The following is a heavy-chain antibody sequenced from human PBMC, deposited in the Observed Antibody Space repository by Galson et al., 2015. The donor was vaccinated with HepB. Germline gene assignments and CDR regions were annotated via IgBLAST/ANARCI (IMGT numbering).Heavy chain of an antibody. V-gene: IGHV3-30*04. CDR3: ARTMRAGQPYFDY. J-gene: IGHJ4*02. Sequence: SLRLSCAASGFTFSSYAMHWVRQAPGKGLEWVALISYDGSNKYYAGSVKGRFTISRDNSKNTLYLQMNSLRAEDTAVYYCARTMRAGQPYFDYWGQGTLVTVSS. D-gene: IGHD3-10*01. CDR1: GFTFSSYA. CDR2: ISYDGSNK.